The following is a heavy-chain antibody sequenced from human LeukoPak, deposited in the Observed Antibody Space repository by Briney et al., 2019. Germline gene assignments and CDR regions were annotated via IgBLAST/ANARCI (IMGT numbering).Heavy chain of an antibody. J-gene: IGHJ3*02. CDR3: ARLGQPNAFDI. CDR2: FHYSGST. Sequence: SETLSLTCTVSGASISSYYWSWIRQPPGKGLEYIGYFHYSGSTNYNPSLKSRLTISVDTSRKLFSLKLNSVTAADTAVYYCARLGQPNAFDIWGQGTMVTVSS. D-gene: IGHD3-16*01. V-gene: IGHV4-59*08. CDR1: GASISSYY.